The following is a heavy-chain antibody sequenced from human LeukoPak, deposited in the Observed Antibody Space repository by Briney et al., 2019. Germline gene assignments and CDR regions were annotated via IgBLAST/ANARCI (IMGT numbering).Heavy chain of an antibody. CDR1: GYSISSGYY. Sequence: PSETLSLTCSVSGYSISSGYYWDWIRQPPGKGLEWIASIYHSGKSYYNPSLESRVTISVDTSKNQFSLKLSSVTAADTAVYYCARRGYSRRQTTLYYFDYWGQGTLVTVSS. D-gene: IGHD6-13*01. CDR3: ARRGYSRRQTTLYYFDY. J-gene: IGHJ4*02. V-gene: IGHV4-38-2*02. CDR2: IYHSGKS.